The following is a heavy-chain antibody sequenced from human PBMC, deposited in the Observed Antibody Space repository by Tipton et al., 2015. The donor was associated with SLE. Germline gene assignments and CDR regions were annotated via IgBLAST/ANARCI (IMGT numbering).Heavy chain of an antibody. Sequence: GSLRLSCTVSGGSISSSSYYWGWIRQPPGKGLEWIGCIYYSGSTYYNPSLKSRVTISVDTSKNQFSLKLSSVTAADTAVYYCARDSRGYYYNYYYGMGVWRQATMVAVSS. CDR2: IYYSGST. J-gene: IGHJ6*02. V-gene: IGHV4-39*07. D-gene: IGHD3-22*01. CDR3: ARDSRGYYYNYYYGMGV. CDR1: GGSISSSSYY.